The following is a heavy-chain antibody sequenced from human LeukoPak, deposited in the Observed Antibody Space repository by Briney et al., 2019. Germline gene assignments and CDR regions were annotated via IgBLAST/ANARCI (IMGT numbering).Heavy chain of an antibody. J-gene: IGHJ3*02. V-gene: IGHV3-23*01. D-gene: IGHD6-19*01. Sequence: GGSLRLSCAASGFTFSSYAMSWVRQAPGKGLEWVSAISGSGGSTYYADSVKGRLTISRDNSKNTLYLQMNSLRAEDTAVYYCAKDSGSRDSSGWYDAFDIWGQGTMVTVSS. CDR3: AKDSGSRDSSGWYDAFDI. CDR1: GFTFSSYA. CDR2: ISGSGGST.